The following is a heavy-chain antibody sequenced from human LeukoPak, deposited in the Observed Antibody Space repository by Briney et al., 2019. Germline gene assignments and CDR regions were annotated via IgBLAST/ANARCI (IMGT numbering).Heavy chain of an antibody. Sequence: PSETLSLTCAVYGGSFSGYYWSWIRQPPGKGLEWIGEINHSGSTNYNPSLKSRVTISVDTSKNQFSLKLSSVTAADTAVYYCARPTDGYSDPDAFDIWGQGTMVTVSS. V-gene: IGHV4-34*01. CDR2: INHSGST. D-gene: IGHD5-24*01. CDR3: ARPTDGYSDPDAFDI. CDR1: GGSFSGYY. J-gene: IGHJ3*02.